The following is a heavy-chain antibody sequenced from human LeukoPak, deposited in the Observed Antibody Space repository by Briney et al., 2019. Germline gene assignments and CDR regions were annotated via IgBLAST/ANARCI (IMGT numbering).Heavy chain of an antibody. CDR1: GDSISSGTYY. Sequence: SQTLSLTCTVSGDSISSGTYYWSWIRQPAGKGLEWIGRVYSSGNTNYNPSLKSRVTISIDTSKNQFSLKLSSVTAADTAAYYCARSVGSSSSNWFDPWGRGTLVTVSS. V-gene: IGHV4-61*02. CDR3: ARSVGSSSSNWFDP. J-gene: IGHJ5*02. D-gene: IGHD6-6*01. CDR2: VYSSGNT.